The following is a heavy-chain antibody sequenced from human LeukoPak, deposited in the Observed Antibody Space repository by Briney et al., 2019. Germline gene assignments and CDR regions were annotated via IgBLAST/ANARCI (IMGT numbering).Heavy chain of an antibody. Sequence: SETLSLTCTVSAAISSFYWSWLRQPPGKGLAWIGYVFHTGHTNYNPSLKSRVTMSIDPSKDQLSLEVTSVTAADTAVYYCAGSIFGYPWFDPWGQGTLVTVSS. D-gene: IGHD3-9*01. CDR3: AGSIFGYPWFDP. CDR2: VFHTGHT. J-gene: IGHJ5*02. CDR1: AAISSFY. V-gene: IGHV4-59*01.